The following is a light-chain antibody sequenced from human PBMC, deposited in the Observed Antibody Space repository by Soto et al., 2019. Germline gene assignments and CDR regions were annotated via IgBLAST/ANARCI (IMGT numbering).Light chain of an antibody. CDR2: GAS. CDR3: QQYGSSLLT. CDR1: QSVSSSY. J-gene: IGKJ3*01. V-gene: IGKV3-20*01. Sequence: EIVLTQSPGTLSLSPGERATLSCRASQSVSSSYVAWYQQTPGQAPRLLIYGASSRATGIPDRFSGSGPGNDFTLTIDRLEPEDFAVYYCQQYGSSLLTLGPGTKVDMK.